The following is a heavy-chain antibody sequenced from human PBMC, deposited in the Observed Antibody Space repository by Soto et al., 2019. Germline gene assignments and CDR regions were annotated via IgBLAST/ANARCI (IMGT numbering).Heavy chain of an antibody. Sequence: QVQLQESGPGLVKPSQTLSLTCTVSGGSISSGDYYWNWIRQHPGKGLEWIGYIYFSGSTYYTPSLKSRVTISIDTSKNQFSLKLSSAIVADTAVYYCTRAPPPTVVGHYFDSWGQGTLVTVSS. CDR2: IYFSGST. CDR3: TRAPPPTVVGHYFDS. D-gene: IGHD2-15*01. V-gene: IGHV4-31*03. CDR1: GGSISSGDYY. J-gene: IGHJ4*02.